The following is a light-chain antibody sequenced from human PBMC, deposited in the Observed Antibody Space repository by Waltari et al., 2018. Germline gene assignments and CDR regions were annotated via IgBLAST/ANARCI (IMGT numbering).Light chain of an antibody. J-gene: IGLJ1*01. Sequence: QSVLPQPPSASRTPGQRVTISCSGRSSNIGRNYVYWYQQLPGTAPKLLIYRNNQRPSGVPDRFSGSKSGTSASLAISGLRSEDEADYYCAAWDDSLRGVFGTGTKVTVL. CDR2: RNN. CDR3: AAWDDSLRGV. CDR1: SSNIGRNY. V-gene: IGLV1-47*01.